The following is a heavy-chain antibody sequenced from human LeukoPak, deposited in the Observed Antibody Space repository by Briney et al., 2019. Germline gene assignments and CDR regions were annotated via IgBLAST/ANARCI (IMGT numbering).Heavy chain of an antibody. D-gene: IGHD3-10*01. CDR2: IYYSGST. Sequence: SETLSLTCSVSGDSISYFYWSWIRQPPGKGLEWIGYIYYSGSTNYNPSLKSRVTISVDTSKNQFSLKLSSVTAADTAVYYCARVEEGYGSGRRENYYYYYMDVWGKGTTVTISS. CDR3: ARVEEGYGSGRRENYYYYYMDV. J-gene: IGHJ6*03. CDR1: GDSISYFY. V-gene: IGHV4-59*01.